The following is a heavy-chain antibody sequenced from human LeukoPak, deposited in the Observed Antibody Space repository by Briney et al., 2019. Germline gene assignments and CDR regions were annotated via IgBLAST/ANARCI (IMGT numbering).Heavy chain of an antibody. Sequence: GGSLRLSCAASGFTFGTYTMNWVRQAPGKGLEWVSSISISSTYRYYADSVKGRFTMSRDNAKNALFLQMNSLRAEDTAVYYCARDQPDTAFDYWGQGTLVTVSS. CDR1: GFTFGTYT. CDR2: ISISSTYR. V-gene: IGHV3-21*01. D-gene: IGHD5-18*01. J-gene: IGHJ4*02. CDR3: ARDQPDTAFDY.